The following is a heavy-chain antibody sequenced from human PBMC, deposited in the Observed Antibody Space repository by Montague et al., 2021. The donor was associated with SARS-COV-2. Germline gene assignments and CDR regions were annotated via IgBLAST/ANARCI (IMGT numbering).Heavy chain of an antibody. CDR1: GGSFSSYC. CDR2: SNHSGST. J-gene: IGHJ5*02. Sequence: SETLSLTCAVYGGSFSSYCWSWSRQPPRKGLEWVGESNHSGSTSYNPSLTIRGRISVYTSTNQFSLKLSTVTATDTAVYYCASLTLGYCSSTLCHSYWFDPWGQGTLVTVSS. V-gene: IGHV4-34*01. CDR3: ASLTLGYCSSTLCHSYWFDP. D-gene: IGHD2-2*02.